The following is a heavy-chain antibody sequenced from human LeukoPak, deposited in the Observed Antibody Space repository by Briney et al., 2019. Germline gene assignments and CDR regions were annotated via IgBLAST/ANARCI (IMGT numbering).Heavy chain of an antibody. Sequence: GGSLRLSCAASGFSLSAYGVHWVRQAPGKGLEWVAVIWYDGTSKDYADSVKGRFTISRDNSKNTLYLQMNSLRAEDTAVYYCARVRSGYGDHSPDFDYWGQGTLVTVSS. CDR2: IWYDGTSK. J-gene: IGHJ4*02. D-gene: IGHD4-17*01. CDR3: ARVRSGYGDHSPDFDY. CDR1: GFSLSAYG. V-gene: IGHV3-33*01.